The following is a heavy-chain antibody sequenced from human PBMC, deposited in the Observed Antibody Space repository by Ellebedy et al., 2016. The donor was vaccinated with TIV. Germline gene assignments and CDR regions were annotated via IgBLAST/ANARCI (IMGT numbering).Heavy chain of an antibody. Sequence: PGGSLRLSCAASGFTVSSNYMSWVRQAPGKGLEWVSVIYSGGSTYYADSVKGRFTISRDNSKNTLYLQMNSLRAEDTAVYYCARDLTSGWYGGGYWGQGTLVTVSS. CDR3: ARDLTSGWYGGGY. CDR1: GFTVSSNY. D-gene: IGHD6-19*01. V-gene: IGHV3-53*01. CDR2: IYSGGST. J-gene: IGHJ4*02.